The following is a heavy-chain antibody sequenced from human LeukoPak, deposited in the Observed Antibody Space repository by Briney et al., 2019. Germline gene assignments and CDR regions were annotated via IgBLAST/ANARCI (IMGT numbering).Heavy chain of an antibody. CDR3: ARDTDYCSSTSCYATDY. J-gene: IGHJ4*02. CDR1: GFTISSYS. D-gene: IGHD2-2*01. CDR2: ISSSSSYI. V-gene: IGHV3-21*01. Sequence: GGSLRLSCAASGFTISSYSMNWVRQAPGKGLEWVSSISSSSSYIYYADSVKGRFTISRVNAKNSLYLQMNSLRAEDTAVYYCARDTDYCSSTSCYATDYWGQGTLVTVSS.